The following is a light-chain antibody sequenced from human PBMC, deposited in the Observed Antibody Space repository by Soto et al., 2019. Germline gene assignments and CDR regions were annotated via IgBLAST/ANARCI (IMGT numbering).Light chain of an antibody. CDR3: QQCGTSPLT. CDR2: GAS. Sequence: EIVMTQSPATLSVSPGERATLSCRASQSVTSSYLAWYQQKPGQAPRLLIYGASSRATGIPDRFSGSGSGTDFTLTISRLEPEDFAVYYCQQCGTSPLTFGGGTKVEIK. J-gene: IGKJ4*01. V-gene: IGKV3-20*01. CDR1: QSVTSSY.